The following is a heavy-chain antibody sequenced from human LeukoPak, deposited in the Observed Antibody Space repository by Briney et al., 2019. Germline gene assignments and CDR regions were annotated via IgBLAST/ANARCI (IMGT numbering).Heavy chain of an antibody. CDR3: ARDSTYYDFWSGYYTGISSHWFDP. CDR2: INPNSGGT. CDR1: GYTFSGYY. Sequence: ASVKVSCKASGYTFSGYYIHWIRQAPGQGLEWMGWINPNSGGTNYAQKFQGRVTMTRDTSISTAYLELSRLRSDDTAVYYCARDSTYYDFWSGYYTGISSHWFDPWGQGTLVTVSS. J-gene: IGHJ5*02. D-gene: IGHD3-3*01. V-gene: IGHV1-2*02.